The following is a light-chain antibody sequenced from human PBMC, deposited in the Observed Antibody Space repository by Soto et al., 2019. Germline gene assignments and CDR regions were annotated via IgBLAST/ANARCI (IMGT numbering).Light chain of an antibody. J-gene: IGLJ2*01. Sequence: QSVLTQPPSVSGAPGQRVTISCTGSSSNIGAGYDVHWYQQLPGTAPKLLIYVNTNRPSGVPDRFSGSKSGTSASLAITGLQAEDEAEYYCSSYTGSSTYVVFGGGTKLTVL. CDR1: SSNIGAGYD. CDR2: VNT. CDR3: SSYTGSSTYVV. V-gene: IGLV1-40*01.